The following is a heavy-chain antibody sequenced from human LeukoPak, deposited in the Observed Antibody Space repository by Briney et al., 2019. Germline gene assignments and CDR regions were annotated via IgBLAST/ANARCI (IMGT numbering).Heavy chain of an antibody. Sequence: GESLKISCKGSGYSFTSYWIGWVRQMPGKGLEWMGIIYPGDSDTRYSPSLQGQVTISADKSISTAYLQWSSLKASDTAMYYCASLYGSGTEGSYFDYWGQGTLVTVSS. D-gene: IGHD3-10*01. CDR1: GYSFTSYW. V-gene: IGHV5-51*01. CDR2: IYPGDSDT. J-gene: IGHJ4*02. CDR3: ASLYGSGTEGSYFDY.